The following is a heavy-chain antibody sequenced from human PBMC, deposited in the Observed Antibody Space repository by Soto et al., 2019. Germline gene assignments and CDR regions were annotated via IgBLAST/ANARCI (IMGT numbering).Heavy chain of an antibody. D-gene: IGHD3-22*01. CDR3: TRTAYYYDSSGYSVGYPGYYFDY. CDR2: IRSKAYGGTT. CDR1: GFTFGDYA. J-gene: IGHJ4*02. Sequence: GGALRLSCTASGFTFGDYAMSWVRQAPGKGLEWVGFIRSKAYGGTTEYAASVKGRFTISRDDSKSIAYLQMNSLKTEDTAVYYCTRTAYYYDSSGYSVGYPGYYFDYWGQGTLVPVYS. V-gene: IGHV3-49*04.